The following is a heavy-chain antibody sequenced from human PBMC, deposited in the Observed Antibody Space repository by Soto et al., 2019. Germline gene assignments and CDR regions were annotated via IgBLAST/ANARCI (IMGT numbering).Heavy chain of an antibody. D-gene: IGHD3-22*01. J-gene: IGHJ4*02. CDR1: GDSFNTFA. Sequence: QVQLVQSGAEVKKPGSSVKLSCKASGDSFNTFAVTWVRQAPGQGVEWMGGIIPNFDTPNYAQKFQGRVTIIANNSTSTPYMELSSLRSEDTAVYYCARPYYDSSGYYLWYFDYWGQGTLVTVSS. CDR2: IIPNFDTP. V-gene: IGHV1-69*06. CDR3: ARPYYDSSGYYLWYFDY.